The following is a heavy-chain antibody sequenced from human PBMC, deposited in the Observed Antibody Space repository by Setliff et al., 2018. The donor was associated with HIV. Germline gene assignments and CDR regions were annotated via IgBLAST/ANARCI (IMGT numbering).Heavy chain of an antibody. Sequence: GSGPTLVNPTQTLTLTCTFSGFSLSTSGVGVGWIRQPPGKALEWLALIYWDDDKRYSPSLKSRLTITKDASKNQVVLTMTNMDPVDTATYYCAQDPVAGRGGAFDYWGQGTLVTVSS. J-gene: IGHJ4*02. CDR1: GFSLSTSGVG. CDR2: IYWDDDK. CDR3: AQDPVAGRGGAFDY. D-gene: IGHD6-19*01. V-gene: IGHV2-5*02.